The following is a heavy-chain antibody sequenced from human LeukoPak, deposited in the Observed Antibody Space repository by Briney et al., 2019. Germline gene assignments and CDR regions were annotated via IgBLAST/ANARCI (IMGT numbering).Heavy chain of an antibody. Sequence: GGSLRLSCAASGFTFSAFGMHWVRQAPGKGLEWVALVSYDGSHQYYAGSVKGRFAISRDNSKSTLSLQMNSLRVEDTAVYYCANFNGLDTSGYYHYWGQGTLVTVSS. D-gene: IGHD3-22*01. CDR3: ANFNGLDTSGYYHY. CDR2: VSYDGSHQ. CDR1: GFTFSAFG. J-gene: IGHJ4*02. V-gene: IGHV3-33*06.